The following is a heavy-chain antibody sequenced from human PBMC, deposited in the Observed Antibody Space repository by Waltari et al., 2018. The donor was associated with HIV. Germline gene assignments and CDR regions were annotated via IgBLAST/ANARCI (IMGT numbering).Heavy chain of an antibody. Sequence: QVQLQQWGAGLLKPSETLSLTCAVYGGSFSGYYWSWIRQPPGRGLEWIGEINHSGSANYNPSLKSRVTISVDTSKNQFSLKLSSVTAADTAVYYCAREPKTFWGSRVYYYYGMDVWGQGTTVTVSS. CDR2: INHSGSA. CDR3: AREPKTFWGSRVYYYYGMDV. D-gene: IGHD3-16*01. CDR1: GGSFSGYY. V-gene: IGHV4-34*01. J-gene: IGHJ6*02.